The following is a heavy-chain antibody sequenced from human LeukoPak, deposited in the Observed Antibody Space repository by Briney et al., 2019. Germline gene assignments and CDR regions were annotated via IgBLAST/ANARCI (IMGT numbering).Heavy chain of an antibody. CDR3: ARGFYGSGSSPNFDY. Sequence: SETLSLTCSVSGGSISSYYWSWLRQSPGKGLEWIGYIYYSGGTKYNPSLKSRVTISVDTSKNQFSLKLTSVTAADTALYYFARGFYGSGSSPNFDYWGQGTLVTVSS. D-gene: IGHD3-10*01. CDR1: GGSISSYY. J-gene: IGHJ4*02. CDR2: IYYSGGT. V-gene: IGHV4-59*01.